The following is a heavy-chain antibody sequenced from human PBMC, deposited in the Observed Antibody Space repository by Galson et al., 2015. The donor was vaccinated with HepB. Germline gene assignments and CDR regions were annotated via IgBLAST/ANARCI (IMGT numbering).Heavy chain of an antibody. J-gene: IGHJ6*02. V-gene: IGHV1-18*01. D-gene: IGHD1-1*01. CDR1: GYNFNNYG. CDR3: ARDSRLELRLNNYFSYGMDV. CDR2: FSGYDGST. Sequence: SVKVSCKASGYNFNNYGLSWIRQAPGPGLEWMGWFSGYDGSTNYAQKFQGRVTMTAEASTGTAYLELRDLRSDDTAVYYCARDSRLELRLNNYFSYGMDVWGQGSAVTVSS.